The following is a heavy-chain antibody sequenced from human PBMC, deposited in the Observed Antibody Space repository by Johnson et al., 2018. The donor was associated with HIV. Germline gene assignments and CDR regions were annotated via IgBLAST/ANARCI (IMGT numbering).Heavy chain of an antibody. V-gene: IGHV3-30*18. J-gene: IGHJ3*02. D-gene: IGHD2-15*01. CDR1: GFTFSSYA. CDR3: AKNGGVGGGSSNGAFDI. CDR2: ISYDGSNK. Sequence: QMQLVESGGGLVQPGGSLRLSCAASGFTFSSYAMHWVRQAPGKGLEWVAVISYDGSNKYYADSVKGRFTISRDNSKNTLYLQMNSLRAEDTAVYYCAKNGGVGGGSSNGAFDIWGQGTMVTVSS.